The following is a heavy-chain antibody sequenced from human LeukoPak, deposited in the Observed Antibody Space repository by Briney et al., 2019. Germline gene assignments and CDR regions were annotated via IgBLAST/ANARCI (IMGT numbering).Heavy chain of an antibody. V-gene: IGHV3-33*01. CDR1: GFTFSSYG. D-gene: IGHD3-10*01. CDR2: IWYDGSNK. Sequence: PGRSLRLSCAASGFTFSSYGMHWVRQAPGKGLEWVAVIWYDGSNKYYADSVKGRFTISRDNSKNTLYLQMNSLRAEGTAVYYCARDRGVGTYYFDYWGQGTLVTVSS. J-gene: IGHJ4*02. CDR3: ARDRGVGTYYFDY.